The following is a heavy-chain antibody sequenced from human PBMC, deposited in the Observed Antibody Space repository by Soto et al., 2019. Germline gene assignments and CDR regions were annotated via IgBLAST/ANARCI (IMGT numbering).Heavy chain of an antibody. CDR3: ARRGGATIMDY. CDR2: IYYSGST. V-gene: IGHV4-39*01. CDR1: GGSISSSSYY. Sequence: PSETLSLTCTVSGGSISSSSYYWDWIRLPPGKGLEWIGSIYYSGSTYYNPSLKSRVTISVDTSKNQFSLKLSSVTAADTAVYYCARRGGATIMDYWGQGTLVTVSS. J-gene: IGHJ4*02. D-gene: IGHD5-12*01.